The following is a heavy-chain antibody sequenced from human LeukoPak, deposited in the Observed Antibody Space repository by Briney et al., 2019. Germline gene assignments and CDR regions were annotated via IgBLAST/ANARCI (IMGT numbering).Heavy chain of an antibody. J-gene: IGHJ5*02. V-gene: IGHV4-59*01. Sequence: PSETLSLTCTVSGGSISRYYWSWIRQPPGKGLEWIGYIYYSGSTNYNPSLKSRVAISVDTSKNQFSLKLSSVTAADTAVYYCARIGDYYGSSDTNWFDPWGQGTLVTVSS. CDR2: IYYSGST. D-gene: IGHD3-22*01. CDR3: ARIGDYYGSSDTNWFDP. CDR1: GGSISRYY.